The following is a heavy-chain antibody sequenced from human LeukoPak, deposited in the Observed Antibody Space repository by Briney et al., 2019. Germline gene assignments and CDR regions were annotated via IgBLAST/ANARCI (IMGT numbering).Heavy chain of an antibody. CDR2: IKQDGSEK. D-gene: IGHD3-3*01. J-gene: IGHJ6*02. V-gene: IGHV3-7*03. CDR3: GRDQGVSKVFWGGYYFYYYSGMAV. CDR1: GFTFSSYW. Sequence: GGSLRLSCAASGFTFSSYWMSWVRQAPGKGLEWVANIKQDGSEKYYVDSVKGRFTISRDNAKNSLYLQMNSLRAEDTAVYYCGRDQGVSKVFWGGYYFYYYSGMAVGGQGPTAPVP.